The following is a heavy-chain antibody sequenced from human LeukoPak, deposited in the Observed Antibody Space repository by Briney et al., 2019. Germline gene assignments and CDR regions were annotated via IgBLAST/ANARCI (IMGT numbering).Heavy chain of an antibody. V-gene: IGHV1-24*01. CDR3: ATDKLDYYDSSGYYPFDY. CDR1: GYTLTELS. Sequence: GASVKVSCKVSGYTLTELSMHWVRQAPGKGLEWMGGFDPEDGETIYAQKFQGRVTMTEDTSTDTAYMELSSLRSEHTAVYYCATDKLDYYDSSGYYPFDYWGQGTLVTVSS. J-gene: IGHJ4*02. CDR2: FDPEDGET. D-gene: IGHD3-22*01.